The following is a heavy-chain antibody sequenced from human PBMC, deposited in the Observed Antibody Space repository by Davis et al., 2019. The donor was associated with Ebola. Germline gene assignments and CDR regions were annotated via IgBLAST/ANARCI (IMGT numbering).Heavy chain of an antibody. V-gene: IGHV3-33*01. CDR1: GFTFSSYG. D-gene: IGHD4-23*01. CDR3: ARDGNKNESPYYYGMDV. J-gene: IGHJ6*02. Sequence: PGGSLRLSCAASGFTFSSYGMHWVRQAPGKGLEWVAVIWYDGSNKYYADSVKGRFTISRDNSKNTLYLQMNSLRAEDTAVYYCARDGNKNESPYYYGMDVWGQGTTVTVSS. CDR2: IWYDGSNK.